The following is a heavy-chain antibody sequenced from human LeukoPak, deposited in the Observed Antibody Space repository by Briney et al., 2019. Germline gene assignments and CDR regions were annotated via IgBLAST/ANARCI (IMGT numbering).Heavy chain of an antibody. V-gene: IGHV1-2*02. D-gene: IGHD3-9*01. Sequence: VASVKVSCKASGYTFTGYYMHWARQAPGQGLEWMGWINPNSGGTNYAQKFQGRVTMTRDTSISTAYMELSRLRSDDTAVYYCARSRDYDILPYWGQGTLVTVSS. CDR2: INPNSGGT. CDR1: GYTFTGYY. CDR3: ARSRDYDILPY. J-gene: IGHJ4*02.